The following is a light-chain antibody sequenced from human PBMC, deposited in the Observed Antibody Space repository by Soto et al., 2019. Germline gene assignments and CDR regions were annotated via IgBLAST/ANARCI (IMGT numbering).Light chain of an antibody. CDR3: QHYNSYSEA. CDR2: KAS. Sequence: DIQMTQSPSTLSASVGDRVTIACRASHNIGSWLAWYQQKPGKATKLLIYKASTLKSGVPSRVSGSGSGTEVTLTISSLQPDDFATYYCQHYNSYSEAFGQGTKVDIK. V-gene: IGKV1-5*03. J-gene: IGKJ1*01. CDR1: HNIGSW.